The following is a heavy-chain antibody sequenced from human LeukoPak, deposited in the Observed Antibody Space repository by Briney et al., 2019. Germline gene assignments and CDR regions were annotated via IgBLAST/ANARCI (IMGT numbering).Heavy chain of an antibody. Sequence: KPSETLSLTCTVSGGSISSYYWSWIRQPPGKGLEWIGYIYYSGSTNYNPSLKSRVTISVDTSKNQFSLKLSSVTAADTAVYYCARHRGQADLDFWGQGTLVTVSS. CDR3: ARHRGQADLDF. V-gene: IGHV4-59*01. CDR1: GGSISSYY. D-gene: IGHD3-10*01. J-gene: IGHJ4*02. CDR2: IYYSGST.